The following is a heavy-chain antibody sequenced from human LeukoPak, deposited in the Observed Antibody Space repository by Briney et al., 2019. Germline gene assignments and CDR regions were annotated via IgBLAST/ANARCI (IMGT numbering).Heavy chain of an antibody. Sequence: PGGSLRLSCAASGFTFSSYSMNWVRQAPGKGLEWVSYISSSSSYIYYADSVKGRLTISRDNAKNSLYLQMNSLRAEDTAVYYCARDSPAGPTGVGGTNWFDPWGQGTLVTVSS. CDR2: ISSSSSYI. CDR3: ARDSPAGPTGVGGTNWFDP. CDR1: GFTFSSYS. D-gene: IGHD1/OR15-1a*01. J-gene: IGHJ5*02. V-gene: IGHV3-21*05.